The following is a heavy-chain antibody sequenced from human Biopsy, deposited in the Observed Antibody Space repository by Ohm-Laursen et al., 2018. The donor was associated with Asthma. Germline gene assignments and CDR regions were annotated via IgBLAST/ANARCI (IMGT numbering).Heavy chain of an antibody. J-gene: IGHJ5*02. V-gene: IGHV4-31*03. CDR3: ARASVAASSNWFDP. Sequence: TLSLTCIVSGDSITSGGCCWNWIRQHPGKGLEWIGYIHHSGTSYFNPSLKSRVSFSRDTSKNQFSLRLSSVTAADTAVYYCARASVAASSNWFDPWGQGTLVTVSS. CDR1: GDSITSGGCC. D-gene: IGHD6-19*01. CDR2: IHHSGTS.